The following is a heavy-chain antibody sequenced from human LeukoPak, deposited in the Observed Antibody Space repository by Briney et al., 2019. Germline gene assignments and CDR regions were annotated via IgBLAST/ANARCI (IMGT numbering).Heavy chain of an antibody. D-gene: IGHD3-22*01. Sequence: SETLSLTCTVSGGSISSSSYYWGWIRQPPGKGLDWIGSIYYSGSTYYNPSLKSRVTISVDTSKNQFSLKLSSVTAADTAVYYCARRITMIVVVDAFDIWGQGTMVTVSS. V-gene: IGHV4-39*01. CDR3: ARRITMIVVVDAFDI. CDR2: IYYSGST. CDR1: GGSISSSSYY. J-gene: IGHJ3*02.